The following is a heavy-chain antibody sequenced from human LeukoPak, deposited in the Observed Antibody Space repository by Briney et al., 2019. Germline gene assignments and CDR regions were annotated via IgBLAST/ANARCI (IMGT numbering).Heavy chain of an antibody. D-gene: IGHD6-19*01. V-gene: IGHV4-4*07. CDR1: GGSISSYY. Sequence: PSGTLSLTCSVSGGSISSYYWSWIRQPAGKGLEWIGRIKNSANTNYNPSLESRVTLSLDTSKNQFSLNLSSVTTADTAVYYCAREGSSSGWRPFDIWGQGTVVTVSS. J-gene: IGHJ3*02. CDR2: IKNSANT. CDR3: AREGSSSGWRPFDI.